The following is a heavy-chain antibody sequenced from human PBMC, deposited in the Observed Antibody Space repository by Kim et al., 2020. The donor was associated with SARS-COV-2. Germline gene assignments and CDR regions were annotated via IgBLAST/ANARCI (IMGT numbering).Heavy chain of an antibody. J-gene: IGHJ5*02. CDR1: GFTFSSYA. CDR2: ISYDGSNK. CDR3: ALLGSIVVVPPGNNWFDP. V-gene: IGHV3-30-3*01. D-gene: IGHD2-2*01. Sequence: GGSLRLSCAASGFTFSSYAMHWVRQAPGKGLEWVAVISYDGSNKYYADSVKGRFTISRDNSKNTLYLQMNSLRAEDTAVYYCALLGSIVVVPPGNNWFDP.